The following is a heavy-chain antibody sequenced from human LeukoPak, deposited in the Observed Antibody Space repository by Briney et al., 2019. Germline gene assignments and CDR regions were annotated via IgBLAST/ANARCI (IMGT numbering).Heavy chain of an antibody. V-gene: IGHV3-74*01. CDR1: GFTFSSHW. CDR2: INSDGSIT. Sequence: GGSLRLSCAASGFTFSSHWMHWVRQAPGKGLVWVSRINSDGSITTYADSAQGRFTISRDNAKNTLYLQMNSLRVEDTAVYYCARDYNWNPPDYWGQGTLVTVST. D-gene: IGHD1-1*01. J-gene: IGHJ4*02. CDR3: ARDYNWNPPDY.